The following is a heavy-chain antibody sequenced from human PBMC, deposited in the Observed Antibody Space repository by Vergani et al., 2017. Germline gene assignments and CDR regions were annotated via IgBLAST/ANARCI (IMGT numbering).Heavy chain of an antibody. V-gene: IGHV5-51*01. CDR2: IYPGDSDT. CDR3: ARFSGYSSSWLNFDY. D-gene: IGHD6-13*01. Sequence: VQLVQSGAEVKKPGSSVKISCKGSGYSFTSYWIGWVRQMPGKGLEWMGIIYPGDSDTRYSPSFQGQVTISADKSISTAYLQWSSLKASDTAMYYCARFSGYSSSWLNFDYWGQGTLVTVSS. J-gene: IGHJ4*02. CDR1: GYSFTSYW.